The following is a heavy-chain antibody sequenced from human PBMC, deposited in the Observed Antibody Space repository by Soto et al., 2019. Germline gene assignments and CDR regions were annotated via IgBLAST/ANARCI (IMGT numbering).Heavy chain of an antibody. CDR2: ISYDGSNK. CDR3: ARCRDFWSGYYICEGGMDV. V-gene: IGHV3-30-3*01. D-gene: IGHD3-3*01. CDR1: GFTFSSYA. J-gene: IGHJ6*02. Sequence: QVQLVESGGGVVQPGRSLRLSCAASGFTFSSYAMHWVRQAPGKGLEWVAVISYDGSNKYYADSVKGRFTISRDNSKNTLYLQMNSLRAEDTAVYYCARCRDFWSGYYICEGGMDVWGQGTTVTVSS.